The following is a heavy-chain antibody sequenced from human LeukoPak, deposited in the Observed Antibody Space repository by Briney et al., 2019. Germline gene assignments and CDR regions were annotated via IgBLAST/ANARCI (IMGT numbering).Heavy chain of an antibody. V-gene: IGHV3-23*01. Sequence: GGXLRLSCAASGFTFSSYPMSWVRQAPGKGLEWVSAISGSGGDTYYADSVKGGFTISRYNSKNTLYLQMNSLRAEDTALYYCATSSGWYPKYFDYWGQGTLVTVSS. CDR3: ATSSGWYPKYFDY. CDR1: GFTFSSYP. D-gene: IGHD6-19*01. J-gene: IGHJ4*02. CDR2: ISGSGGDT.